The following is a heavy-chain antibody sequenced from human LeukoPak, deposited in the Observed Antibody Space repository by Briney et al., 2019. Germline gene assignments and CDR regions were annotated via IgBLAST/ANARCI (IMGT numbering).Heavy chain of an antibody. CDR2: TSGSI. Sequence: SETLSLTCAVSGASISSHYWSWIRQPPGKGLEWIGYTSGSISDNPSLKSRVAVSVDPSQNQVSLSLTSVTAADTAVYYCARVLAIFGLDTTDYYMDVWGKGTTVTVSS. CDR1: GASISSHY. D-gene: IGHD3/OR15-3a*01. CDR3: ARVLAIFGLDTTDYYMDV. J-gene: IGHJ6*03. V-gene: IGHV4-59*11.